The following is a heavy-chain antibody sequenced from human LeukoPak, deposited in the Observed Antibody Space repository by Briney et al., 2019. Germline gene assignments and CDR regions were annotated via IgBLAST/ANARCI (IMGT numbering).Heavy chain of an antibody. CDR1: GGSLSSGDYY. CDR3: ARVFIVVVVAATPYWFDP. J-gene: IGHJ5*02. V-gene: IGHV4-30-4*01. Sequence: PSQTLSLTCTVSGGSLSSGDYYWSWIRRPPGKGLEWIGYIYYSGSTYYNPSLKSRVTISVDTSKNQFSLKLSSVTAADTAVYYCARVFIVVVVAATPYWFDPWGQGTLVTVSS. D-gene: IGHD2-15*01. CDR2: IYYSGST.